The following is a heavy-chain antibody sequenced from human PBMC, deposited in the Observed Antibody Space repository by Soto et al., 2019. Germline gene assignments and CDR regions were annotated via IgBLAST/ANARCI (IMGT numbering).Heavy chain of an antibody. D-gene: IGHD1-26*01. CDR1: GFRFSTYN. J-gene: IGHJ3*02. CDR3: AKDAPRVGAKVAFDI. CDR2: ISTTSFTI. Sequence: GGSLRLSCAASGFRFSTYNMDWVRQAPGKGPEWIAHISTTSFTIYYADSVKGRFTISRDNSKNTLYLQMNSLRAEDTAVYYCAKDAPRVGAKVAFDIWGQGTMVTVSS. V-gene: IGHV3-48*01.